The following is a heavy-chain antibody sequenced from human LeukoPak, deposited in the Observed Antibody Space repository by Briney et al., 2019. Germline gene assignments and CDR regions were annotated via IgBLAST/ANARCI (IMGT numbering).Heavy chain of an antibody. V-gene: IGHV4-39*07. CDR3: ARDAGAGFDY. D-gene: IGHD6-13*01. CDR1: GGSISSSSYY. Sequence: PSETLSLTCTVSGGSISSSSYYWGWIRQPPGKGLEWIGSIYYSGSTYYNPSLKSRVTISVDTSKNQFSLKLSSVTAADTAVYYCARDAGAGFDYWGQGALVTVSS. CDR2: IYYSGST. J-gene: IGHJ4*02.